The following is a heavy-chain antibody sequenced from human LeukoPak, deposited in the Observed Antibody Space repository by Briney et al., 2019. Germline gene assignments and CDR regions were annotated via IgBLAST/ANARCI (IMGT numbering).Heavy chain of an antibody. CDR3: AKEYYGFAY. CDR2: ISGSGGST. J-gene: IGHJ4*02. D-gene: IGHD3-3*01. CDR1: GFTFSTYS. Sequence: GGSLRLSCAASGFTFSTYSMNWVRQAPGKGLEWVPTISGSGGSTYYADSVKGRFTISRDNSKNTLYLQMNSLRAEDTAVYYCAKEYYGFAYWGQGTLVTVSS. V-gene: IGHV3-23*01.